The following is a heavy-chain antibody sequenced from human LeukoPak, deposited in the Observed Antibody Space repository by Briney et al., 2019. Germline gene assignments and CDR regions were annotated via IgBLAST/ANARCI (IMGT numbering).Heavy chain of an antibody. V-gene: IGHV4-38-2*01. CDR2: IYHSGSS. CDR1: GYSISSCYY. D-gene: IGHD2-15*01. J-gene: IGHJ4*02. CDR3: ARAGSGSRDYFDY. Sequence: SETLSLTCAVSGYSISSCYYWGWIRQPPGKGLEWIGSIYHSGSSYYNPSLKSRGSFSVDTSKNHFSLKLTSVTAVDTAVYYCARAGSGSRDYFDYWGQGTLVTVSS.